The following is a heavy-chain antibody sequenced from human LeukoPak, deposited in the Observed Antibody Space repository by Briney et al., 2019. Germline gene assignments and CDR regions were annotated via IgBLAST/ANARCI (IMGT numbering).Heavy chain of an antibody. J-gene: IGHJ4*02. D-gene: IGHD6-19*01. CDR2: ISSSSSTI. CDR3: ARSRSSGWSDY. V-gene: IGHV3-48*01. CDR1: GFTFSSYS. Sequence: GGSLRLSCAASGFTFSSYSMNWVRQAPGKGLEWVSYISSSSSTIYYADSVKGRFTISRDNAKNSLYLQMNSPRAEDTAVYYCARSRSSGWSDYWGQGTLVTVSS.